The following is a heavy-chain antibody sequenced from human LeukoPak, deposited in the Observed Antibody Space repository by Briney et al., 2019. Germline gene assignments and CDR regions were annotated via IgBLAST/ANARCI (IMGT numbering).Heavy chain of an antibody. CDR1: GFSLSTSGVG. D-gene: IGHD6-13*01. CDR3: VHSEILAAAPGYFDY. V-gene: IGHV2-5*02. Sequence: SGPTLVNPTQTLTLTCTFSGFSLSTSGVGVGWIRQPPGKALEWLALIYWDDDKRYSPSLKSRLTITKDTSKNQVVLTVTNMDPVDTATYYCVHSEILAAAPGYFDYWGQGTLVTVSS. J-gene: IGHJ4*02. CDR2: IYWDDDK.